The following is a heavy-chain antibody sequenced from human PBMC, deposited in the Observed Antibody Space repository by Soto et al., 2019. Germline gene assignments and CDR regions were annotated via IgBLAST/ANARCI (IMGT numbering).Heavy chain of an antibody. D-gene: IGHD6-6*01. Sequence: PSETLSLTCTVSGDSIDTRSYCWCLIRQPPGKGLEGIGSVCYRGTTYYNPALKSRLTISVDTSKRQFSLKLGSVTAADTAVFYCARQGEHSSSYFFDSWGQGTLVTVSS. V-gene: IGHV4-39*01. CDR2: VCYRGTT. CDR3: ARQGEHSSSYFFDS. J-gene: IGHJ4*02. CDR1: GDSIDTRSYC.